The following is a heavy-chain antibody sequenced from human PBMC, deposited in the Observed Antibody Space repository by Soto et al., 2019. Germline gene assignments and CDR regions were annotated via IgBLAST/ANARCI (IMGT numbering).Heavy chain of an antibody. D-gene: IGHD6-13*01. J-gene: IGHJ4*02. CDR2: ISWNSGSI. V-gene: IGHV3-9*01. CDR3: AKVVYSSSWISFDY. CDR1: GFTFDDYA. Sequence: PGGSLRLSCAASGFTFDDYAMHWVRQAPGKGLEWVSGISWNSGSIGYADSVKGRFTISRGNAKNSLYLQMNSLRAEDTALYYCAKVVYSSSWISFDYWGQGTLVTVSS.